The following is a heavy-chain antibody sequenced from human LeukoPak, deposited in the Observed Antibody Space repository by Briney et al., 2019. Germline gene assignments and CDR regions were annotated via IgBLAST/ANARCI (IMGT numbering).Heavy chain of an antibody. CDR2: INAGNGNT. CDR3: ARSLSGWRHEYFQH. V-gene: IGHV1-3*01. Sequence: ASVKDSCKASGYTFTSYAMHWVRQAPGQRLEWMGWINAGNGNTKYSQKFQGRVTITRDTSASTAYMELSSLRSGDTAVYYCARSLSGWRHEYFQHWGQGTLVTVSS. CDR1: GYTFTSYA. J-gene: IGHJ1*01. D-gene: IGHD6-19*01.